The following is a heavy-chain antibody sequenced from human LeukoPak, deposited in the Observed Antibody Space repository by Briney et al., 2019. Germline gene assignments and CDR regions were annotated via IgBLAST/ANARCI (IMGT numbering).Heavy chain of an antibody. J-gene: IGHJ6*03. Sequence: ASVKVSCKASGYTFTSYDINWVRQATGQGLEWMGWMNHNSGNTGYAQKFQGRATITRNTSISTAYMELSSLRSEDTAVYYCARGYSNLYYYYYMDVWGKGTTVTVSS. V-gene: IGHV1-8*03. CDR3: ARGYSNLYYYYYMDV. CDR2: MNHNSGNT. D-gene: IGHD4-11*01. CDR1: GYTFTSYD.